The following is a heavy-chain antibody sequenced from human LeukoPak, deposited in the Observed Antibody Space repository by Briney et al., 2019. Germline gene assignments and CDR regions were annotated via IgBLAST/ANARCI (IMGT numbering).Heavy chain of an antibody. J-gene: IGHJ6*03. D-gene: IGHD3-3*02. CDR2: IYHSGST. Sequence: PSETLSLTCTVSGYSISSGYYWGWIRQPPGKGLEWIGSIYHSGSTYYNPSLKSRVTISVDTSKNQFSLKLSSVTAADTAVYYCARLSYYYYYYMDVWGKGTTVTISS. CDR1: GYSISSGYY. CDR3: ARLSYYYYYYMDV. V-gene: IGHV4-38-2*02.